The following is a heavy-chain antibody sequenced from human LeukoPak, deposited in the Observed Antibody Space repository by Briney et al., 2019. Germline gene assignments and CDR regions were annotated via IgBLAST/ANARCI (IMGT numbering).Heavy chain of an antibody. V-gene: IGHV1-69*02. CDR1: GGTFSSYT. CDR3: ARSWNYDFWSGFDY. CDR2: IIPILGIA. Sequence: SVKVSCKASGGTFSSYTISWVRQAPGQGLEWMGRIIPILGIANYAQKFQGRVTITAVKSTSTAYMELSSLRSEDTAVYYCARSWNYDFWSGFDYWGQGTLVTVSS. D-gene: IGHD3-3*01. J-gene: IGHJ4*02.